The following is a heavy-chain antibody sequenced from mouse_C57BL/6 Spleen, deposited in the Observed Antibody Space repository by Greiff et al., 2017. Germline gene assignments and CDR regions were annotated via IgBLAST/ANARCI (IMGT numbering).Heavy chain of an antibody. CDR2: IWTDGST. Sequence: VQLLQSGPGLVAPSPRLSITCTVSGFSLTSYGVHWVRQPPGKGLEWLVVIWTDGSTTYNSALKYRLSISKDNSKSEVFLKMNSLQTDDTAMYYCAGHYYGSSYPGYFEVWGTGTTVTVSS. D-gene: IGHD1-1*01. V-gene: IGHV2-6-1*01. CDR1: GFSLTSYG. CDR3: AGHYYGSSYPGYFEV. J-gene: IGHJ1*03.